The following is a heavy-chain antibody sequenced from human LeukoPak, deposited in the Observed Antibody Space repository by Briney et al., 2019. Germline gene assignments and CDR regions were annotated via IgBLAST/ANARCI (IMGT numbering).Heavy chain of an antibody. CDR1: GFTFWVSA. Sequence: GGSLRLSCAASGFTFWVSAMSWVRQAPGKGLEWVSLISFSGDNTYYTDSVKGRFTISRDNSKDTLYLQMNSLRAEDTAIYYCARDIELSTWGLGTMVTVSS. V-gene: IGHV3-23*01. J-gene: IGHJ3*01. CDR2: ISFSGDNT. D-gene: IGHD3-16*02. CDR3: ARDIELST.